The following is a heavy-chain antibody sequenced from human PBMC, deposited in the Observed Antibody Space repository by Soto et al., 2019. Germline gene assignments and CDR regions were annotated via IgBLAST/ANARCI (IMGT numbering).Heavy chain of an antibody. CDR1: GFTFSSYS. CDR3: ARGSIVVVVAAQHHAFDI. Sequence: GGSLRLSCAASGFTFSSYSMNWVRQAPGKGLEWVSYISSSSSTIYYADSVKGRFTISRDNAKNSLYLQMNSLRAEDTAVYYCARGSIVVVVAAQHHAFDIWGQGTMVTVSS. V-gene: IGHV3-48*01. D-gene: IGHD2-15*01. J-gene: IGHJ3*02. CDR2: ISSSSSTI.